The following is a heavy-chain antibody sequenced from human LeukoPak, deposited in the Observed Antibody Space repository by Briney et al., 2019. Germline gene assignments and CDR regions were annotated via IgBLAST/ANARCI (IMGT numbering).Heavy chain of an antibody. CDR3: ARQPSYSIGFGVDC. D-gene: IGHD6-19*01. CDR2: IYPGDTET. CDR1: GYTFTSYW. V-gene: IGHV5-51*01. J-gene: IGHJ4*02. Sequence: GESLKISCQSSGYTFTSYWIGWVRQMPGKGLEWMGAIYPGDTETRYSPSFQGQVTISADKSISTAYLQWSSLKASDTAMFYCARQPSYSIGFGVDCWGQGTLATVSS.